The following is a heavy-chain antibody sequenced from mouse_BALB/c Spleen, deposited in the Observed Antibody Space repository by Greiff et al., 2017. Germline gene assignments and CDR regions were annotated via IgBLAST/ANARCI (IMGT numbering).Heavy chain of an antibody. CDR1: GYTFTSYW. Sequence: VQLQQPGAELVKPGASVKLSCKASGYTFTSYWMHWVKQRPGQGLEWIGEINPSNGRTNYNEKFKSKATLTVDKSSSTAYMQLSSLTSEDSAVYYCARRDYYYGSPYWGQGTLVTVSA. CDR3: ARRDYYYGSPY. J-gene: IGHJ3*01. D-gene: IGHD1-1*01. V-gene: IGHV1S81*02. CDR2: INPSNGRT.